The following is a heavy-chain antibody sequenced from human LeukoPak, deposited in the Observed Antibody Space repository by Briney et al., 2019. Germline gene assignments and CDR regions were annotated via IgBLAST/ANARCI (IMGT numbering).Heavy chain of an antibody. CDR2: IYYSGST. J-gene: IGHJ1*01. CDR1: GGSIRSYY. CDR3: ARDLLSSSWVYFQH. D-gene: IGHD6-13*01. Sequence: SETLSLTCTVSGGSIRSYYWSWVRQPPGKGLEWVGYIYYSGSTNYNPSLKSGVTISVDTSKNQFSLKLSSVTAADTAVYYCARDLLSSSWVYFQHWGQGTLVTVSS. V-gene: IGHV4-59*01.